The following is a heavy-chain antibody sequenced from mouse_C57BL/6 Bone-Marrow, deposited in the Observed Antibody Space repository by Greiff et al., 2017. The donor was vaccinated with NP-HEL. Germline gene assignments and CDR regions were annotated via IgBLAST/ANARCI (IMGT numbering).Heavy chain of an antibody. CDR3: ATYGSSYVGY. CDR1: GFNIKDYY. J-gene: IGHJ3*01. D-gene: IGHD1-1*01. Sequence: EVQLQESGAELVKPGASVKLSCTASGFNIKDYYMHWVKQRTEQGLEWIGRIDPEDGETKYAPKFQGKATITADTSSTTAYLQLSSLTSEDTAVYYCATYGSSYVGYWGQGTLVTVSA. CDR2: IDPEDGET. V-gene: IGHV14-2*01.